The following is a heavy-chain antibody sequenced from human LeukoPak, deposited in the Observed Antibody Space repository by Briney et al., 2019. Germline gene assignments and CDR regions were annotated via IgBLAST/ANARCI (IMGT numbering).Heavy chain of an antibody. CDR2: INHSGST. V-gene: IGHV4-34*01. D-gene: IGHD6-13*01. CDR1: GGSFSGYC. J-gene: IGHJ6*02. Sequence: PSQTLSLTCAVYGGSFSGYCWSWIRQPPGKGLEWIGEINHSGSTNYNPSLKSRVTISVDTSKNQFSLKLSSVTAADTAVYYCARKVEYSSSWYQTNYYGMDVWGQGTTVTVSS. CDR3: ARKVEYSSSWYQTNYYGMDV.